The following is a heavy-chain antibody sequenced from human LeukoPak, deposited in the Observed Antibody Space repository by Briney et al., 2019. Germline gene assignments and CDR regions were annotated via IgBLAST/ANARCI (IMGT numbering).Heavy chain of an antibody. CDR3: ASHFGQGRYFVTLDY. V-gene: IGHV1-2*06. Sequence: EASVKVSCKGSGYIFPDYYIYWVRQAPGQGLEWMGRINPNSGGTNYAQKFQGRVTMTRDTSISTVYMELSRLRSDDTAVYYCASHFGQGRYFVTLDYWGQGTLVTVSS. J-gene: IGHJ4*02. CDR1: GYIFPDYY. D-gene: IGHD3-9*01. CDR2: INPNSGGT.